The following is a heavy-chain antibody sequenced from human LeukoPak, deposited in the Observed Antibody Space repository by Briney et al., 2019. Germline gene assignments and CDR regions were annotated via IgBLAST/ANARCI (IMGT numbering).Heavy chain of an antibody. CDR2: IYTSGST. Sequence: SETLSLTCTVSGGSISSSSYYWGWIRQPPGKGLEWIGSIYTSGSTNYNPSLKSRVTISVDTSKNQFSLKLSSVTAADTAVYYCARGGDSSPRYYYYYYMDVWGKGTTVTVSS. D-gene: IGHD6-13*01. J-gene: IGHJ6*03. CDR3: ARGGDSSPRYYYYYYMDV. CDR1: GGSISSSSYY. V-gene: IGHV4-39*07.